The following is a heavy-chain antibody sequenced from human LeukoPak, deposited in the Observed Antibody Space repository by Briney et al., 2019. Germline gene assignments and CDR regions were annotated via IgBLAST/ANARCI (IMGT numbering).Heavy chain of an antibody. V-gene: IGHV1-69*13. J-gene: IGHJ6*02. CDR1: GGTFSSYA. Sequence: SVKVSCKASGGTFSSYAISWVRQAPGQGLECMGGIIPIFGTANYAQKFQGRVTIPADESTSTAYMELSSLRSEDTAVYYCASGPSLQTTLYYYYGMDVWGQGTTVTVSS. D-gene: IGHD1-14*01. CDR3: ASGPSLQTTLYYYYGMDV. CDR2: IIPIFGTA.